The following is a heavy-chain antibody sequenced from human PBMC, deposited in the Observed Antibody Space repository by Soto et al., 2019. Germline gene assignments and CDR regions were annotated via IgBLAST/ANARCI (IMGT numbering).Heavy chain of an antibody. V-gene: IGHV1-8*01. CDR1: GYTFTSYY. CDR2: MNPNSGNT. J-gene: IGHJ5*02. CDR3: ARVPSKRITIFGVVTTNWFDP. Sequence: ASVKVSCKASGYTFTSYYINWVRQATGQGLEWMGWMNPNSGNTGYAQRFQGRVTMTRNTSISTAYMELSSLRSEDTAVYYCARVPSKRITIFGVVTTNWFDPWGQGTLVTVSS. D-gene: IGHD3-3*01.